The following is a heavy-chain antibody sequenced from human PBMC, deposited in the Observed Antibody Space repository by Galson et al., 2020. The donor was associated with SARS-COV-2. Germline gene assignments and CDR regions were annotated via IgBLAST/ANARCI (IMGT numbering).Heavy chain of an antibody. V-gene: IGHV4-31*03. J-gene: IGHJ6*04. CDR1: GGSISSGGYY. Sequence: SETLSLTCTVSGGSISSGGYYWSWIRQHPGKGLEWIGYIYYSGSAYYNPSLRSRVTISVDTSKNQFSLKLSSVTAADTAVYYCARSVPGSYYYYGLDVWGKGTTVTVSS. CDR2: IYYSGSA. CDR3: ARSVPGSYYYYGLDV.